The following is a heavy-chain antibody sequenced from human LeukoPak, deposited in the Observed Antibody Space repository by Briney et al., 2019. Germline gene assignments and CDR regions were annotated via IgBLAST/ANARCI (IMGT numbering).Heavy chain of an antibody. Sequence: SETLSLTCTVSGGSISSYYWSWIRLPAGKGLEWIGRIYTNGSTNYNPSLKSRVTMSVDTSKNQFSLKLSSVTAADTAVYYCARIVSTYNWFDPWGQGTLVTVSS. V-gene: IGHV4-4*07. CDR3: ARIVSTYNWFDP. CDR2: IYTNGST. D-gene: IGHD5/OR15-5a*01. J-gene: IGHJ5*02. CDR1: GGSISSYY.